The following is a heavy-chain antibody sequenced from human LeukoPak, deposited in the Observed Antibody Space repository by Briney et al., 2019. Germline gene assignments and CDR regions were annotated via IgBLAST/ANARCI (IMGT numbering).Heavy chain of an antibody. CDR2: MNPNSGNT. Sequence: ASVKVSCKASGYTFTSYDINWVRQATGQGLEWMGWMNPNSGNTGYAQKFQGRVTMTRNTSISTAYMELSSLRSEDTAVYYCARGVLRYFDWSPRWFDPWGQGTLVTVSS. V-gene: IGHV1-8*01. J-gene: IGHJ5*02. CDR3: ARGVLRYFDWSPRWFDP. CDR1: GYTFTSYD. D-gene: IGHD3-9*01.